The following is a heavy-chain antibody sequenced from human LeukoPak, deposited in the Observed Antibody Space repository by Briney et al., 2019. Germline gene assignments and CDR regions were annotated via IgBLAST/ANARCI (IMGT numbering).Heavy chain of an antibody. J-gene: IGHJ6*02. V-gene: IGHV4-59*01. CDR3: AGDLYSGSWSLGGMGV. Sequence: PSETLSLTCSVSGGASISSYYWNWIRPSPGKGLEWIGLVSYSGYTTYNPSLTSRVSISIDTSKRQFSLELTSLTVADAAIYYCAGDLYSGSWSLGGMGVWGRGTTVIVSS. CDR1: GGASISSYY. D-gene: IGHD6-13*01. CDR2: VSYSGYT.